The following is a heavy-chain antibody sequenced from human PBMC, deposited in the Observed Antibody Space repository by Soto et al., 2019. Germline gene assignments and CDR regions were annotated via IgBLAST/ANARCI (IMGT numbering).Heavy chain of an antibody. V-gene: IGHV1-18*01. CDR2: ISAYNGNT. Sequence: QVQLVQSGAEVKKPGASVKVSCKASGYTFTSYGISWVRQAPGQGLEWMGWISAYNGNTNYAQKLQGRVTMTTDTATGTVYMGLRSLRADDTYVYSCAGDNGYESDYWGQGTLVTVSS. J-gene: IGHJ4*02. CDR3: AGDNGYESDY. CDR1: GYTFTSYG. D-gene: IGHD5-12*01.